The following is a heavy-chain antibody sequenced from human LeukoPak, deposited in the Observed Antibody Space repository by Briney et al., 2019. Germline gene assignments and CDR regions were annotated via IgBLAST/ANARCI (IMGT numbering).Heavy chain of an antibody. Sequence: PGGSLTLSCAGSGFTFSSYDRSWVRQAPGQGLEWVSVISDSGDYTSYADSVRGRFTISRDNSRKTLYLQMSSLRPEDTAVYYCAKATSIGKYCTNGVCSPFDYWGQGTLVTVSS. J-gene: IGHJ4*02. D-gene: IGHD2-8*01. CDR2: ISDSGDYT. CDR1: GFTFSSYD. V-gene: IGHV3-23*01. CDR3: AKATSIGKYCTNGVCSPFDY.